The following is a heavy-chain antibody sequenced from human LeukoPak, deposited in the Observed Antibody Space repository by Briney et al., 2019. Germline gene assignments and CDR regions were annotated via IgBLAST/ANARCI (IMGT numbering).Heavy chain of an antibody. V-gene: IGHV3-23*01. CDR1: GFTFSKYA. D-gene: IGHD6-19*01. J-gene: IGHJ4*02. CDR3: ARGIAEAGNLGTFDY. CDR2: VNDRGTGT. Sequence: PGGSLRLSCAASGFTFSKYAMSWVRQAPGKGLEWVSTVNDRGTGTYYADSVKGRFTISRDNSKNTLYLQMNSLRAEDTAVYYCARGIAEAGNLGTFDYWGQGTLVTVSS.